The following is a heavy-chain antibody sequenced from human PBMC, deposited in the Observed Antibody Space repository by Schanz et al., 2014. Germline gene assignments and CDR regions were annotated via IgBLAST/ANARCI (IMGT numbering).Heavy chain of an antibody. Sequence: QVQLVQSGAEVKKPGSSVKVSCKASRSTFSSYTISWVRQARGQGLEWVGRFIPNLDVGNYAQQFQGRVAFTADKSTSTAYMELSSLRYEDTALYYCARGTMPGAFDIWGQGTMVTVSS. CDR1: RSTFSSYT. CDR2: FIPNLDVG. J-gene: IGHJ3*02. CDR3: ARGTMPGAFDI. V-gene: IGHV1-69*02. D-gene: IGHD1-26*01.